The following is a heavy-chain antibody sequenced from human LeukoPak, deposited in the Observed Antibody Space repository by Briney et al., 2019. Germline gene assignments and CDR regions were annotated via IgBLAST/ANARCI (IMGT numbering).Heavy chain of an antibody. D-gene: IGHD3-22*01. Sequence: PGGSLRLSCAASGFTFSSYGMHWVRQAPGKGLEWVAVIWYGGSNKYYADSVKGRFTISRDNSKNTLYLQMNSLRAEDTAVYYCAKDHYYYDSSGYPDGYFDYWGQGTLVTVSS. V-gene: IGHV3-30*02. J-gene: IGHJ4*02. CDR3: AKDHYYYDSSGYPDGYFDY. CDR2: IWYGGSNK. CDR1: GFTFSSYG.